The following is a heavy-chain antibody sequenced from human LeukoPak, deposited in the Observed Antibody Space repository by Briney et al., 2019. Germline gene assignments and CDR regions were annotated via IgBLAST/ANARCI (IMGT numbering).Heavy chain of an antibody. CDR2: IYYSGST. D-gene: IGHD1-26*01. V-gene: IGHV4-39*07. J-gene: IGHJ4*02. Sequence: SETLSLTCTVSGGSISSSSYYWGWIRQPPGKGLEWIGSIYYSGSTYYNPSLKSRVTISVDWSKNQFSLKLSSVTAADTAVYYCARQKGIVGATGNWGQGTLVTVSS. CDR1: GGSISSSSYY. CDR3: ARQKGIVGATGN.